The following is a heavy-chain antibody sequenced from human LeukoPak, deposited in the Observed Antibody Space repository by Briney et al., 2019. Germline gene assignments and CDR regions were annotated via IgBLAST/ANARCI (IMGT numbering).Heavy chain of an antibody. V-gene: IGHV6-1*01. D-gene: IGHD6-19*01. J-gene: IGHJ4*02. CDR1: GDTVSSNSAA. CDR3: AKDYKDSSGWYEN. CDR2: TNYRSKWYN. Sequence: KTSQTLSLTCAISGDTVSSNSAAWNWIRQSPSRGLEWLARTNYRSKWYNDYAVSVKSRITINPDTSKKQFSLQLNSVTPEDTAVYYCAKDYKDSSGWYENWGQGTLVTVSS.